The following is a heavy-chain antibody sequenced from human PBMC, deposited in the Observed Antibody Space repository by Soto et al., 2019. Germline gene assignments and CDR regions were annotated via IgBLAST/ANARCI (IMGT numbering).Heavy chain of an antibody. J-gene: IGHJ4*02. CDR3: ARVYGSGSYRHFDS. Sequence: QVQLVQSGAEVKKPGSSVKVSCKASGGTFSSYTFNWVRQAPGQGLEWMGRIIPIVNKPNYAQKFQGRVTITSDKSTSTADMELSSLRSEDTAVYYCARVYGSGSYRHFDSWSQGTLVTVSS. V-gene: IGHV1-69*08. D-gene: IGHD3-10*01. CDR2: IIPIVNKP. CDR1: GGTFSSYT.